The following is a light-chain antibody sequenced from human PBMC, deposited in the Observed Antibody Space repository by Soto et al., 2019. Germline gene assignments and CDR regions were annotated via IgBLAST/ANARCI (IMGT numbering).Light chain of an antibody. CDR2: SHS. CDR3: AAWDDSLNAYV. CDR1: SSNIGANT. J-gene: IGLJ1*01. V-gene: IGLV1-44*01. Sequence: QSVLTQPPSASGTPGQRVTISCSGSSSNIGANTVNWYQQLPGAAPKLLIYSHSQRPSGVPDRFSGSKSGTSASLAISGLQSDDEADYYCAAWDDSLNAYVFGTGTKVT.